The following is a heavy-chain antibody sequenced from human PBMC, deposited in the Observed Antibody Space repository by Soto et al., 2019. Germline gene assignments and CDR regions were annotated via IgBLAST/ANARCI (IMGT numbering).Heavy chain of an antibody. J-gene: IGHJ4*02. CDR2: ISSSSSYI. CDR3: ARPLGGVELHNCDY. V-gene: IGHV3-21*01. Sequence: EVQLVESGGGLVKPGGSLRLSCAASGFTFSSYSMNWVRQAPGKGLEWVSSISSSSSYIYYADSVKGRFTISRDNAKNSLYLQMNSLRAEDTAVYYCARPLGGVELHNCDYWGQGTLVTVSS. CDR1: GFTFSSYS. D-gene: IGHD1-7*01.